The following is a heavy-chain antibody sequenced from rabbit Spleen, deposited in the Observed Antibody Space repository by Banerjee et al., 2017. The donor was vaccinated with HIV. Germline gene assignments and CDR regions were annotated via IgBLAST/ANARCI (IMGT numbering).Heavy chain of an antibody. CDR3: ARDLADVIGWNFGL. Sequence: QLVESRGGLVTPGGSLKLSCKASGFSFNSDYMCWVRQAPGKGLEWIGYIDPVFGITAYANWVNGRFSISRENAQNTVFLQMTSLTAADTATYFCARDLADVIGWNFGLWGPGTLVTVS. V-gene: IGHV1S7*01. CDR1: GFSFNSDY. J-gene: IGHJ4*01. CDR2: IDPVFGIT. D-gene: IGHD1-1*01.